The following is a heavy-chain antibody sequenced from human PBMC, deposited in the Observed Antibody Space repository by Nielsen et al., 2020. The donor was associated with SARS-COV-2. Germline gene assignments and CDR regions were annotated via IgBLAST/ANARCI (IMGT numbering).Heavy chain of an antibody. CDR3: ASLAHMRRGLSDAFDI. V-gene: IGHV3-48*01. D-gene: IGHD3-16*01. J-gene: IGHJ3*02. CDR1: GFTFSTYS. CDR2: ISSSRDSRSVI. Sequence: GGSLRLSCAASGFTFSTYSMNWVRQAPGKGLEWVSYISSSRDSRSVIYYTDSVKGRFTISRDNAKNSLYLQMNSLRAEDTAVYYCASLAHMRRGLSDAFDIWGQGTMVTVSS.